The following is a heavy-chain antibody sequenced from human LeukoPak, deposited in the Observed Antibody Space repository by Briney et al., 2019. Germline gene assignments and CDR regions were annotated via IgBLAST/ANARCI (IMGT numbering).Heavy chain of an antibody. CDR2: ISWNSGSI. CDR1: GFTFSSYS. V-gene: IGHV3-9*03. J-gene: IGHJ5*02. CDR3: AKGEYYYDSSGYKDNWFDP. D-gene: IGHD3-22*01. Sequence: PGGSLRLSCAASGFTFSSYSMNWVRQAPGKGLEWVSGISWNSGSIGYADSVKGRFTISRDNAKNSLYLQMNSLRAEDMALYYCAKGEYYYDSSGYKDNWFDPWGQGTLVTVSS.